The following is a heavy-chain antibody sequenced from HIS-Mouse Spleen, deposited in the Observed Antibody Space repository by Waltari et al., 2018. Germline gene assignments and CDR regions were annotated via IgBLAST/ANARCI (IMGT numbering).Heavy chain of an antibody. Sequence: EVQLVESGGGLVQPGGSLRLSCAASGFTVSSNYMSWVRQAPGKGLGWVSVIYSGGSTYYADSVKGRFTISRDNSKNTLYLQMNSLRAEDTAVYYCASGSYYYYYGMDVWGQGTTVTVSS. CDR2: IYSGGST. CDR1: GFTVSSNY. V-gene: IGHV3-66*01. J-gene: IGHJ6*02. CDR3: ASGSYYYYYGMDV. D-gene: IGHD1-26*01.